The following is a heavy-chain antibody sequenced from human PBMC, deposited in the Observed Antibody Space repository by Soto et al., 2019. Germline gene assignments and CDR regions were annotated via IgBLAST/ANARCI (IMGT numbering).Heavy chain of an antibody. Sequence: GGSLRLSCAASGFIFSDYAMNWVRQAPGKGLEWISYISTVTTISSHADSVKGRFTISRDNAKQSVYLQMNSLRDEDTAVYYCARDAWVTTYYLSYWGQGTLVTVSS. J-gene: IGHJ4*02. CDR2: ISTVTTIS. CDR1: GFIFSDYA. V-gene: IGHV3-48*02. D-gene: IGHD4-17*01. CDR3: ARDAWVTTYYLSY.